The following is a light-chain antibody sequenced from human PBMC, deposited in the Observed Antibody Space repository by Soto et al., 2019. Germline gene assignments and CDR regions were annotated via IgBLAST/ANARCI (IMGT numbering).Light chain of an antibody. V-gene: IGKV3-20*01. CDR2: GSS. CDR3: QQYGTSPMYT. Sequence: EIVLTQSPGTLSLSPGERATLSCRASQIVSTTYLAWYQQTPGQAPRLLIYGSSSRAPGIPDRFSGSGSGTDFTLTISRLEPEDFAVYYCQQYGTSPMYTFGQGTKLEIK. J-gene: IGKJ2*01. CDR1: QIVSTTY.